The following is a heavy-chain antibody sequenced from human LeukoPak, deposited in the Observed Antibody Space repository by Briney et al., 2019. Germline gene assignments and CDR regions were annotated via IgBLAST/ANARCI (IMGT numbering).Heavy chain of an antibody. D-gene: IGHD1-26*01. J-gene: IGHJ5*02. CDR3: ARGPTHPIYLLPFDP. CDR2: IYHSGST. Sequence: PSETLSLTCAVSGGSISSGGYSWSWIRQPPGKGLEWIGYIYHSGSTYYNPSLKSRVTISVDRSKNQFSLKLSSVTAADTAVYYCARGPTHPIYLLPFDPWGQGTLVTVSS. CDR1: GGSISSGGYS. V-gene: IGHV4-30-2*01.